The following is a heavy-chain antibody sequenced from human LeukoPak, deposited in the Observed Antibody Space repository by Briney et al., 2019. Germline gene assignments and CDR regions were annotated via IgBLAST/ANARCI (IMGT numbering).Heavy chain of an antibody. Sequence: ASVKVSCKASGYTFTGYYMHWVRQAPGQGLEWMGWINPNSGGTNYAQKFQGRVTMTRDTSISTAYMELRSLRSDDTAVYYCARDNGGGGYSYGSNFDYWGQGTLVTVSS. V-gene: IGHV1-2*02. CDR1: GYTFTGYY. CDR3: ARDNGGGGYSYGSNFDY. CDR2: INPNSGGT. J-gene: IGHJ4*02. D-gene: IGHD5-18*01.